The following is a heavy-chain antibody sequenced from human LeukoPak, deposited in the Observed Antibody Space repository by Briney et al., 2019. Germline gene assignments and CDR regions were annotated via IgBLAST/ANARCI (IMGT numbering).Heavy chain of an antibody. CDR3: AKDPKGPAANLYNWFDP. Sequence: GSLRLSCAASGFTFSSYAMSWVRQAPGKGLEWVSAISGSGGSTYYADSVKGRFTISRDNSKNTLYLQMNSLRAEDTAVYYCAKDPKGPAANLYNWFDPWGQGTLVTVSS. D-gene: IGHD2-2*01. V-gene: IGHV3-23*01. CDR1: GFTFSSYA. CDR2: ISGSGGST. J-gene: IGHJ5*02.